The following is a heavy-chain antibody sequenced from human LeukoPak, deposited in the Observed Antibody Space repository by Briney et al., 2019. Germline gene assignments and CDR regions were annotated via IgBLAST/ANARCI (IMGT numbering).Heavy chain of an antibody. CDR1: GGSISSYY. D-gene: IGHD3-9*01. J-gene: IGHJ3*02. V-gene: IGHV4-59*01. Sequence: SETLSLTSTVSGGSISSYYWSWIRQPPGKGLEWIGYIYYSGSTNYNPSLKSRVTISVDTSKNQFSLKLSAVTASDTAVYYCARSYDDSLTGPNPDAFDIWGQGTMVTVSS. CDR3: ARSYDDSLTGPNPDAFDI. CDR2: IYYSGST.